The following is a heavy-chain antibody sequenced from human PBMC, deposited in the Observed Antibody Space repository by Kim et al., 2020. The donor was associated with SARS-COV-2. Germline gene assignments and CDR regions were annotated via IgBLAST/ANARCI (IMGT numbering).Heavy chain of an antibody. D-gene: IGHD6-6*01. CDR2: IYYSGST. CDR1: GGSISSYY. J-gene: IGHJ3*02. CDR3: ARGEAARDRDAFDI. V-gene: IGHV4-59*01. Sequence: SETLSLTCTVSGGSISSYYWSWIRQPPGKGLEWIGYIYYSGSTNYNPSLKSRVTISVDTSKNQFSLKLSSVTAADTAVYYCARGEAARDRDAFDIWGQGTMVTVSS.